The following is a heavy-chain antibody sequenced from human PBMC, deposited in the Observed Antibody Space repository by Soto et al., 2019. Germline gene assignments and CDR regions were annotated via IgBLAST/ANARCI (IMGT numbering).Heavy chain of an antibody. D-gene: IGHD3-10*01. CDR1: GFTFSSYA. J-gene: IGHJ6*02. Sequence: GGSLRLSCAASGFTFSSYAMSWVRQAPGKGLEWVSAISGSGGHTYHADSGRFTVSRDNSKNTLYLQMRSLRAEDTAVYYCAKHHYVSGSSPHGMDVWGQGTTVTVSS. CDR3: AKHHYVSGSSPHGMDV. CDR2: ISGSGGHT. V-gene: IGHV3-23*01.